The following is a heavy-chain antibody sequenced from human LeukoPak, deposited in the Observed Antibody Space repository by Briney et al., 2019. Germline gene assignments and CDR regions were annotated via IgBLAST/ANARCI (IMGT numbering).Heavy chain of an antibody. CDR1: GFTFSTYS. D-gene: IGHD5-18*01. V-gene: IGHV3-23*01. CDR2: ISGRDGNT. CDR3: ARDPGYDYGYDY. Sequence: GGSLRLSCAASGFTFSTYSMNWVRQAPGKGLEWVSAISGRDGNTYYADSVKGRFTISRDNTKNTVYIQMNSLRAEDTAVYYCARDPGYDYGYDYWGQGTLVTVSS. J-gene: IGHJ4*02.